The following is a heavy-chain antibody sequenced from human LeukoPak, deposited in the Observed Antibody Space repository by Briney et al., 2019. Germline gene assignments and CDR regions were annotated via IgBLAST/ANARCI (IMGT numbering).Heavy chain of an antibody. CDR1: GYTFSNYA. CDR3: ARVTAAGTTYFDY. CDR2: INTNTGNP. Sequence: GASVKVSCKASGYTFSNYAMNWVRQAPGQGLEWMGWINTNTGNPTYAQGFTGRFVFSLDTSVSTAYLQISSLKAEDTAVYYCARVTAAGTTYFDYWGQGTLVTVSS. J-gene: IGHJ4*02. V-gene: IGHV7-4-1*02. D-gene: IGHD6-13*01.